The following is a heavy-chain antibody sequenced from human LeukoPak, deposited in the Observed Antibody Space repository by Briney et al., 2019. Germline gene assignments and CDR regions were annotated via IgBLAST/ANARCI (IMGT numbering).Heavy chain of an antibody. CDR1: GFTFSSYA. D-gene: IGHD2-15*01. CDR3: ANLYCSGGSCYPY. CDR2: ISGSGGST. V-gene: IGHV3-23*01. J-gene: IGHJ4*02. Sequence: PGGSLRLSCAAPGFTFSSYAMSWVRQAPGKGLEWVSAISGSGGSTYYADSVKGRFTISRDNSKNTLYLQMNSLRAEDTAVYYCANLYCSGGSCYPYWGQGTLVTVSS.